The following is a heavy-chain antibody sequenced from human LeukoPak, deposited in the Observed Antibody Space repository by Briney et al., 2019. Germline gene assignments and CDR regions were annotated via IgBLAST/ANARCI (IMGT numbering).Heavy chain of an antibody. Sequence: PGGSLRLSCAASGFTFSSYWMSWVRQAPGKGLEWVANIKQDGSEKYYVDSVKGRFTISRDNAKNSLYLQMNSLRAEDTAVYYCARDLYYYDSSGYHYGGYWFDPWGQGTLVTVSS. J-gene: IGHJ5*02. V-gene: IGHV3-7*01. CDR3: ARDLYYYDSSGYHYGGYWFDP. CDR2: IKQDGSEK. CDR1: GFTFSSYW. D-gene: IGHD3-22*01.